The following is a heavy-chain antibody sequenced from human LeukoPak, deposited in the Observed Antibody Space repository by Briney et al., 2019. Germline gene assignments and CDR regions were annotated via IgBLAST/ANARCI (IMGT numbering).Heavy chain of an antibody. CDR1: GGSISSSSYD. J-gene: IGHJ4*02. V-gene: IGHV4-39*01. CDR2: IYYSGST. Sequence: SETLSLTCTVSGGSISSSSYDWGWIRQPQGKVLDVIGSIYYSGSTYYNPCLKSRVTMSLVPSKNLFSLKLTAVTAAATAVYSCASVLLPVLDYWGQGTLVTVSS. D-gene: IGHD6-6*01. CDR3: ASVLLPVLDY.